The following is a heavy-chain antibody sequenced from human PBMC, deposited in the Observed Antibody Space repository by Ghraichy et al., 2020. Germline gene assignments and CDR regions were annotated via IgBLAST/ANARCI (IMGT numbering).Heavy chain of an antibody. CDR3: ARDMRYYGSGTYLLHGMDV. CDR1: GGSISDSNW. J-gene: IGHJ6*02. Sequence: SETLSLTCTVSGGSISDSNWWSWVRQPPGKGLEWIGDIYHTGSTDFNPSLKSRVTISVDKSKNHFSLKVTSVTAADTAVYYCARDMRYYGSGTYLLHGMDVWGQGPTVTVSS. V-gene: IGHV4-4*02. CDR2: IYHTGST. D-gene: IGHD3-10*01.